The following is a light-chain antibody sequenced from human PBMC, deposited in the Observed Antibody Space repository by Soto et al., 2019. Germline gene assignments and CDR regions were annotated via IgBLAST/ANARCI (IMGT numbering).Light chain of an antibody. J-gene: IGKJ3*01. CDR1: QSVSSN. V-gene: IGKV3-15*01. Sequence: EIVMTQSPATLSVSPGERATLSCRASQSVSSNLAWYQQKPGQAPRLLIYGASTRATGIPARFSGSGSGTEFNLTISSLQSEDFAFYYCQQYNNWPPGTFGPGTKVDIK. CDR3: QQYNNWPPGT. CDR2: GAS.